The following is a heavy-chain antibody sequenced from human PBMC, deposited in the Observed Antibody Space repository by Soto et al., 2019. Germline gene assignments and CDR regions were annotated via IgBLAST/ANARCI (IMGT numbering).Heavy chain of an antibody. Sequence: GGSLRLSCAASGFTVSSNHISWVRQAPGKGLEWVSVIYTGGSTYHADSVKGRFTISRHNSKNTVYLQMNSLRAEDTAVYYCARDSGKSNYFDYWGQGTLVTVSS. V-gene: IGHV3-53*04. D-gene: IGHD1-26*01. J-gene: IGHJ4*02. CDR3: ARDSGKSNYFDY. CDR2: IYTGGST. CDR1: GFTVSSNH.